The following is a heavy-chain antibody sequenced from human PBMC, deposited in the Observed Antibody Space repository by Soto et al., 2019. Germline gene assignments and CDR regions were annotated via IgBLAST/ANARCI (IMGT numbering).Heavy chain of an antibody. CDR1: GFTFTSSA. CDR3: ARGWREFYYYYGMDV. J-gene: IGHJ6*02. D-gene: IGHD3-10*01. V-gene: IGHV1-2*04. Sequence: GASVKVSCKASGFTFTSSAVHWVRQAPGQGLEWMGWINPNSGGTNYAQKFQGWVTMTRDTSISTAYMELSRLRSDDTAVYYCARGWREFYYYYGMDVWGQGTTVTVSS. CDR2: INPNSGGT.